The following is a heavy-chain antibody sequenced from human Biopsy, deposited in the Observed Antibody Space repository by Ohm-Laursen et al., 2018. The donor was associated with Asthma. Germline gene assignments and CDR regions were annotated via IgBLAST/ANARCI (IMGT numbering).Heavy chain of an antibody. V-gene: IGHV1-18*04. CDR3: ARTYYDFLTGQVNDALAM. CDR2: ISPFTGDT. D-gene: IGHD3-9*01. CDR1: GYTFRSYG. Sequence: SVKVSCKASGYTFRSYGVSWVRQAPGQGLGWMGWISPFTGDTHFGQKFQGRVTMTTDTSTDTAYMELSSLRSEDTAVYYCARTYYDFLTGQVNDALAMWGQGTVVTVSS. J-gene: IGHJ3*02.